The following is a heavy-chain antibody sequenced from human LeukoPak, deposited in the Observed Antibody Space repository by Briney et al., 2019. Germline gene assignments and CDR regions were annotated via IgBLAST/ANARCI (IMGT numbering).Heavy chain of an antibody. CDR1: GGSISSGSYY. Sequence: SETLSLTCTVSGGSISSGSYYWSWIRQPAGKGLEWIGRIYTSGSTNYNPSLKSRVTISVDTSKNQFSLKLSSVTAADTAVYYCARRYRAFDYWGQGTLVTVSS. V-gene: IGHV4-61*02. CDR2: IYTSGST. D-gene: IGHD1-26*01. J-gene: IGHJ4*02. CDR3: ARRYRAFDY.